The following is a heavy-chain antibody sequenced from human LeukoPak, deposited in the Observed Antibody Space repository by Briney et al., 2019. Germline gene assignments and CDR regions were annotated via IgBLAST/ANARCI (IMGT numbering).Heavy chain of an antibody. J-gene: IGHJ4*02. Sequence: VKVSCKASAYAFTSYDINWVRQATGQGLEWMGWMNPNSGDTGNAQKFKGRGTRTTTTSISTTYRELSSLRSEDTAVYYCARGGSYGVSSNDYWGQGSLVTASS. CDR2: MNPNSGDT. D-gene: IGHD5-18*01. V-gene: IGHV1-8*01. CDR3: ARGGSYGVSSNDY. CDR1: AYAFTSYD.